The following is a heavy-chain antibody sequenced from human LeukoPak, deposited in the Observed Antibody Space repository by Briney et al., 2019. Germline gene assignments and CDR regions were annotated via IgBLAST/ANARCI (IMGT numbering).Heavy chain of an antibody. J-gene: IGHJ4*02. D-gene: IGHD2-21*01. V-gene: IGHV1-46*01. CDR3: ARAYVIVAPRYYFDY. Sequence: ASVKVSCKASGYTFTSYYMHWVRRAPGQGLEWMGIINPSGGSTSYAQKFQGRVTMTRDTSTSTVYMELSSLRSEDTAVYYCARAYVIVAPRYYFDYWGQGTLVTVSS. CDR1: GYTFTSYY. CDR2: INPSGGST.